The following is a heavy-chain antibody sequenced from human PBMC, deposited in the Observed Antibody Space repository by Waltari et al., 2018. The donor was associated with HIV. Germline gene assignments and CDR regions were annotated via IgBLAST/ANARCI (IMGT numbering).Heavy chain of an antibody. CDR2: IKHTGST. V-gene: IGHV4-34*01. J-gene: IGHJ5*02. CDR3: ARGLAVIMVFARQGRGLFDP. CDR1: GGYLSGYY. Sequence: QVQLQPWGAGLLKPSETLSLTCGVSGGYLSGYYWSWIRQPPGTGLGWIGEIKHTGSTNYNPSLKSRVTISVDTSKNHFSLKLSSVTAADTAVDYWARGLAVIMVFARQGRGLFDPWGQGILVTVSS. D-gene: IGHD2-8*01.